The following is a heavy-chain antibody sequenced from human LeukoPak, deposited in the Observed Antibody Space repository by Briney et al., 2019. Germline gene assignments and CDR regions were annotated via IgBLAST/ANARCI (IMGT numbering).Heavy chain of an antibody. CDR1: GFTFSSCS. Sequence: GGSLRLSCAASGFTFSSCSMNWVRQAPGKGLEWVSSISSSSSYIYYADSVKGRFTISRDNAKNSLYLQMNSLRAEDTAVYYCARGSSSSWHGLDPWGQGTLVTVSS. J-gene: IGHJ5*02. D-gene: IGHD6-13*01. CDR3: ARGSSSSWHGLDP. V-gene: IGHV3-21*01. CDR2: ISSSSSYI.